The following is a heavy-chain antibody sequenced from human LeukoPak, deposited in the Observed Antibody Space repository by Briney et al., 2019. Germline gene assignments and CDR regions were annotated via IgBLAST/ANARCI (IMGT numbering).Heavy chain of an antibody. CDR3: AKGGKWDVTPFDY. D-gene: IGHD1-26*01. CDR1: GFTFTSYS. CDR2: ISGGGGST. V-gene: IGHV3-23*01. Sequence: GGSLRLSCAASGFTFTSYSKNWVRQAPGKGLEWVSTISGGGGSTYYADSVKGRFTISRDNSKNTLYLQVNSLRAEDTAVYYCAKGGKWDVTPFDYWGQGTLVTVSS. J-gene: IGHJ4*02.